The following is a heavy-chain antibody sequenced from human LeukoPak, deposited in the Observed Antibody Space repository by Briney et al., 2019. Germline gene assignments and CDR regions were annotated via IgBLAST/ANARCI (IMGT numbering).Heavy chain of an antibody. CDR2: ISGSGAST. J-gene: IGHJ4*02. D-gene: IGHD1-26*01. CDR1: GFTFSSYA. Sequence: GGSLRLSRAASGFTFSSYAMSWVRQAPGKGLEWISGISGSGASTYYADSVKGRFTISRDDSRNTLYLQMNSLRGDDTAVYYCAKDVGKWESLHFFDYWGQGTLVTVSS. V-gene: IGHV3-23*01. CDR3: AKDVGKWESLHFFDY.